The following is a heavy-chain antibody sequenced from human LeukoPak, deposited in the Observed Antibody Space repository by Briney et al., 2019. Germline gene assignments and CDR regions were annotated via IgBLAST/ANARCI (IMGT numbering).Heavy chain of an antibody. CDR1: GFTFSSYS. CDR3: ARQNGGAEYGDYGH. CDR2: ISSSSSYI. J-gene: IGHJ4*02. Sequence: GGSLRLSCAASGFTFSSYSMNWVRQAPGKGLEWVSSISSSSSYIYYADSVKGRFTISRDNARNSLYLQMNSLRAEDTALYYCARQNGGAEYGDYGHWGQGILVTVSS. D-gene: IGHD4-17*01. V-gene: IGHV3-21*04.